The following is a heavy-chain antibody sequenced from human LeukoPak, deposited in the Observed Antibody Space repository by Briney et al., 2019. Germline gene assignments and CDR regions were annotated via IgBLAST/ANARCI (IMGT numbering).Heavy chain of an antibody. CDR2: IKSDGST. CDR3: ARAPSEIGGYYPEYFRL. J-gene: IGHJ1*01. D-gene: IGHD3-22*01. CDR1: GFTFSTYW. Sequence: LGGSLRLSCAASGFTFSTYWMHWVRQAPGKGLVWVSRIKSDGSTNYADSVKGRFTISRDNAKNTVSLQMNSLRPEDTGVYYCARAPSEIGGYYPEYFRLWGQGTLVTVSS. V-gene: IGHV3-74*01.